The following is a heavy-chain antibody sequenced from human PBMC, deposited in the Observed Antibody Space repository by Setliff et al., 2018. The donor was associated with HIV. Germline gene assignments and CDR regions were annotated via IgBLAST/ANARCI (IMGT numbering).Heavy chain of an antibody. V-gene: IGHV4-59*08. D-gene: IGHD3-10*01. J-gene: IGHJ5*02. CDR2: IYSSGST. Sequence: SETLSLTCTVSGGSISSYYWSWIRQPPGKGLEWIGYIYSSGSTNYNPSLKSRATISVDTSKNQFSLKLSSVTAADTAVYYCARSTYYYGSGKGSGWFDPWGQGTLVTVSS. CDR3: ARSTYYYGSGKGSGWFDP. CDR1: GGSISSYY.